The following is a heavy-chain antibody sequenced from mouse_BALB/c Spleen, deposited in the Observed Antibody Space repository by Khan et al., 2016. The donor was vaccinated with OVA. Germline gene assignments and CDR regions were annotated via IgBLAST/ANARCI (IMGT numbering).Heavy chain of an antibody. CDR3: ARAYYRYDGYYAMDY. D-gene: IGHD2-14*01. Sequence: QVQLKQSGPGLVAPSQNLSITCTVSGFSLSRYNIHWVRQPPGKGLEWLGMIWGGGGTDYNSTLKSRLSIRKDNSKSQVLLKMNSLQIDDTAMYYCARAYYRYDGYYAMDYWGQGTSVTVSS. CDR1: GFSLSRYN. V-gene: IGHV2-6-4*01. J-gene: IGHJ4*01. CDR2: IWGGGGT.